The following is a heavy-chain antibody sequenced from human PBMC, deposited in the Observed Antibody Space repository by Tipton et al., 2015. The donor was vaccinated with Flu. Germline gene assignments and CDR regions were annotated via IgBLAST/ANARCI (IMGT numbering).Heavy chain of an antibody. CDR2: IYYSGST. D-gene: IGHD1-1*01. J-gene: IGHJ6*03. V-gene: IGHV4-59*01. CDR3: ARVSRNWNDEGVYYYYMDV. CDR1: GGSISSYY. Sequence: TLSLTCTVSGGSISSYYWSWIRQPPGKGLEWIGYIYYSGSTNYNPSLKSRVTISVDTSKNQFSLKLGSVTAADTAVYYCARVSRNWNDEGVYYYYMDVWGKGTTVTVSS.